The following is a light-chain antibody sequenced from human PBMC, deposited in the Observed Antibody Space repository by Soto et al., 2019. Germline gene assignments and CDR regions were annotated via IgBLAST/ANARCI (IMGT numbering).Light chain of an antibody. Sequence: QSVLTQPPSLSGTPGQRVTISCSGSNSNIGRYSVNWYQHFPGTAPKILIYSDDERPSWVPDRFSGSKSGTSASLAISGLQSEDEAEYYCAAWVDNLNGQLFGGGTKLTVL. CDR1: NSNIGRYS. J-gene: IGLJ3*02. CDR2: SDD. CDR3: AAWVDNLNGQL. V-gene: IGLV1-44*01.